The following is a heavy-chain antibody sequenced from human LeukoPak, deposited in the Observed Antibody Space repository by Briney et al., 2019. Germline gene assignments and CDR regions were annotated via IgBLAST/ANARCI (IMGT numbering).Heavy chain of an antibody. CDR3: ARGPPCREYCSLEFYFDY. CDR2: IKQDGSEK. Sequence: GGSLRLSCAASGFTFSSYWMSWVRQAPGKALEWVANIKQDGSEKYYVDSVKGRFTISRDNAKNSLYLQMNSLRAEDTAVYYCARGPPCREYCSLEFYFDYWGQGTLVTVSS. V-gene: IGHV3-7*05. CDR1: GFTFSSYW. D-gene: IGHD2/OR15-2a*01. J-gene: IGHJ4*02.